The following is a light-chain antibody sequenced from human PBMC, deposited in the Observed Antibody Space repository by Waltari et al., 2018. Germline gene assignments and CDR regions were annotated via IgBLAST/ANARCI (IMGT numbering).Light chain of an antibody. Sequence: QSALTQPASVSGSPGQSLTMSCTGTSSDIGSQNYVSWYQQHPCKAPKLMIYDVSERPSGVSNRFSGSKSVNTASLTISGLQADDEADYYCCAYTGSVWVFGGGTKLTVL. J-gene: IGLJ3*02. CDR2: DVS. V-gene: IGLV2-14*03. CDR1: SSDIGSQNY. CDR3: CAYTGSVWV.